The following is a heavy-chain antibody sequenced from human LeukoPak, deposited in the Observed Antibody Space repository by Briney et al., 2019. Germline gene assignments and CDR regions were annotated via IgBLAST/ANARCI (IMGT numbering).Heavy chain of an antibody. CDR3: ARVPYYDFWSGYCDY. D-gene: IGHD3-3*01. V-gene: IGHV3-21*01. J-gene: IGHJ4*02. CDR2: ISSRSGDM. Sequence: GGSLRLSCAASGFTFSSYTMSWVRQAPGKGLEWVSSISSRSGDMNYADSVKGRFTISRDNAKNSLYLQMNSLRAEDTAVYYCARVPYYDFWSGYCDYWGQGILVTVSS. CDR1: GFTFSSYT.